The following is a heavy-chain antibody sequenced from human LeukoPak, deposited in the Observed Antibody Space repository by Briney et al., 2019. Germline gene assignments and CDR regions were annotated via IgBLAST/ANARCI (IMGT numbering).Heavy chain of an antibody. CDR1: GFTFDDYA. V-gene: IGHV3-9*01. D-gene: IGHD3-22*01. Sequence: GGSLRLSCAASGFTFDDYAMHWVRQAPGKGLEWVSGISWNSGSIGYADSVKGRFTISRDNAKNSLYLQMNSLRAEDTAVYYCARDPRHSYDSSGYYNSPFDYWGQGTLVTVSS. CDR3: ARDPRHSYDSSGYYNSPFDY. CDR2: ISWNSGSI. J-gene: IGHJ4*02.